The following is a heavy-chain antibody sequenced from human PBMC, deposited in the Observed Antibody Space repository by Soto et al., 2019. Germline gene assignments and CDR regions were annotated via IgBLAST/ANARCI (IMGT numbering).Heavy chain of an antibody. J-gene: IGHJ5*02. D-gene: IGHD3-16*01. CDR1: GFTFSDHY. CDR2: ISPRTTYK. Sequence: QVQLVESGGGLVKPGGSLRLSCASSGFTFSDHYMSWIRRSPGKGLEFLSYISPRTTYKNYADSVKGRFTISRDNAKNFFYRKLNSWRPEDTAIYNFPRGGGGALFTPGAQEPFVPVSS. CDR3: PRGGGGALFTP. V-gene: IGHV3-11*06.